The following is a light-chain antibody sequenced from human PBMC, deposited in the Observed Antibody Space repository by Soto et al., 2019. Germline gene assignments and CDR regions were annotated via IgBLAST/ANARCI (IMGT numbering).Light chain of an antibody. V-gene: IGLV2-14*01. CDR1: SSDVGGYNY. CDR3: RSYTNSSTPLV. J-gene: IGLJ2*01. Sequence: QSALTQPASVSGSPGQSITISCTGTSSDVGGYNYVSWYQQHPGKAPKLMIYDVSNRPSGVSNRFSGSKSGNTASLTISGLQAEDEADYYCRSYTNSSTPLVFGGGTKLTVL. CDR2: DVS.